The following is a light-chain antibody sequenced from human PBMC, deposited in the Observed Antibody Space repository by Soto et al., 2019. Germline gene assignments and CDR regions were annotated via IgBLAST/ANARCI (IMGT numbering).Light chain of an antibody. CDR2: AAS. CDR3: QQSYSTPRT. CDR1: QSISSW. Sequence: DIQMTQSPSSLSASVGDRVTITCRASQSISSWLAWYQQMPGKAPKLLIYAASSLQSGVPSRFSGSGSGTDFTLTISSLQPEDFATYYCQQSYSTPRTFGQGTKVDIK. V-gene: IGKV1-39*01. J-gene: IGKJ1*01.